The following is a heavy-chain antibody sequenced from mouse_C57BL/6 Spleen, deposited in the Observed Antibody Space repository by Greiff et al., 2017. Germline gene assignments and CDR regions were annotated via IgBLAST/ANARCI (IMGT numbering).Heavy chain of an antibody. CDR3: AKGGLLRAMDY. J-gene: IGHJ4*01. Sequence: EVMLVESGGGLVKPGGSLKLSCAASGFTFSSYAMSWVRQTPEKRLEWVATISDGGSYTYYPDNVKGRFTISRDNAKNNLYLQRSHLKSEDTAMYYFAKGGLLRAMDYWGQGTSVTVSS. CDR2: ISDGGSYT. CDR1: GFTFSSYA. D-gene: IGHD1-1*01. V-gene: IGHV5-4*03.